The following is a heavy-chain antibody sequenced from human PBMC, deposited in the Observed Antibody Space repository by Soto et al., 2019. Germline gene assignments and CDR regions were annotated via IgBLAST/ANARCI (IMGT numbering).Heavy chain of an antibody. Sequence: KTSETLSLTCAVYGGSFSGYYWSWIRQPPGKGLEWIGEINHSGSTNYNPSLKSRVTISVDTSKNQFSLKLSSVTAADTAVYYCARERWNPFYYYYYGMDVWGQGTTVTVSS. J-gene: IGHJ6*02. V-gene: IGHV4-34*01. CDR1: GGSFSGYY. CDR3: ARERWNPFYYYYYGMDV. D-gene: IGHD1-1*01. CDR2: INHSGST.